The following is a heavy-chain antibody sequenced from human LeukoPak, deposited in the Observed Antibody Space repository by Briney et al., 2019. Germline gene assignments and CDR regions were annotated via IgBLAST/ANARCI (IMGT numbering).Heavy chain of an antibody. V-gene: IGHV4-4*07. CDR1: GGSISSYY. CDR2: IYTSGST. J-gene: IGHJ1*01. Sequence: SETLSLTCTVSGGSISSYYWSWIRQPAGKGLEWIGRIYTSGSTNYNPSLKSRVTMSVDTSKNQFSLKLSSVTAADTAVYYCARGYYGSGSYPPLHEYFRHWGQGTLVTVSS. D-gene: IGHD3-10*01. CDR3: ARGYYGSGSYPPLHEYFRH.